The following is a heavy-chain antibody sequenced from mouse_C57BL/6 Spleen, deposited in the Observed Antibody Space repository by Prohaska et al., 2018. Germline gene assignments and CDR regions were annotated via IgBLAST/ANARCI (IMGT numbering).Heavy chain of an antibody. Sequence: HGKSLEWIGVINPYNGDTSYNQKFKGRATLTVDKSSSTAYMELNSLTSEDSAVYYCAREGRELLLRFLPAWFAYWGQGTLVTVSA. J-gene: IGHJ3*01. D-gene: IGHD1-1*01. V-gene: IGHV1-19*01. CDR3: AREGRELLLRFLPAWFAY. CDR2: INPYNGDT.